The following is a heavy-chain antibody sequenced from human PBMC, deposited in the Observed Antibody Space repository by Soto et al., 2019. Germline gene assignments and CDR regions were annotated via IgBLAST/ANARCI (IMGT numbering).Heavy chain of an antibody. CDR1: GFTFSSYV. CDR3: AGGVGGWIQRCP. J-gene: IGHJ5*02. Sequence: QVQLVESGGGVVQPGRSLRLSCAASGFTFSSYVMHWVRQAPGKGLEWVAVISYDGSNKYYSDSVKGRFTISRDNSKNTLYLHMNRLRAEDSAVDYWAGGVGGWIQRCPWGQGTLVTVAS. V-gene: IGHV3-30-3*01. D-gene: IGHD5-18*01. CDR2: ISYDGSNK.